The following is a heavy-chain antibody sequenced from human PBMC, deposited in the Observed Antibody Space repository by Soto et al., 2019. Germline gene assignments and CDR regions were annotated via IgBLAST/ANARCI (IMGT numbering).Heavy chain of an antibody. J-gene: IGHJ6*02. CDR1: EFTFSSFH. CDR2: ITSSSDTI. Sequence: PGGSLRLSCAASEFTFSSFHMNWVRQAPGRGLEWVAYITSSSDTIYYSDSVKGRFTISRDNGKNSLFLQMNSLRDEDTAVYYCARVVVVIPPGYYYAKDGWGQGTTVTVSS. CDR3: ARVVVVIPPGYYYAKDG. V-gene: IGHV3-48*02. D-gene: IGHD3-22*01.